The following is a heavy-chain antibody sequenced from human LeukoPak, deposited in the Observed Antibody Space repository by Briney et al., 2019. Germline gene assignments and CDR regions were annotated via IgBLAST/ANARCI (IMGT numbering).Heavy chain of an antibody. CDR2: IYPGSSDT. V-gene: IGHV5-51*01. CDR1: GYTSTSYW. J-gene: IGHJ4*02. CDR3: ARQEWLITSQTEFDS. Sequence: GESLKISCKGSGYTSTSYWIAWVRQMPGKGLEWMGTIYPGSSDTKYSPSFQGQVTISADKSVTTAYLQWDSLRASDTAIYFCARQEWLITSQTEFDSWGQGTLVTVSS. D-gene: IGHD6-19*01.